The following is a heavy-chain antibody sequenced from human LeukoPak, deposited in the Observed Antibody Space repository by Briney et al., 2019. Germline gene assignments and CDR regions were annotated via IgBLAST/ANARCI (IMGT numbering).Heavy chain of an antibody. CDR2: INPNSGGT. Sequence: RASVKVSCKASGYTFTGYYMHWLRQAPGQGLEWMGWINPNSGGTNYAQKFQGRVTMTRDTSISTAYMELSRLRSDDTAVYYCARARGVPAARRNGFDPWGQGTLVTVSS. D-gene: IGHD2-2*01. CDR1: GYTFTGYY. V-gene: IGHV1-2*02. J-gene: IGHJ5*02. CDR3: ARARGVPAARRNGFDP.